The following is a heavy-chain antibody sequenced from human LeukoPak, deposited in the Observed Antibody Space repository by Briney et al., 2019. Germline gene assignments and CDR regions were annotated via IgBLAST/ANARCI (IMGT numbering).Heavy chain of an antibody. CDR3: ARRNSSGWYPDY. CDR1: GGSISSSSYY. CDR2: IYYSGST. Sequence: SETLSLTCTVSGGSISSSSYYWGWIRQPPGKGLEWIGSIYYSGSTYYNPSLKSRVTISVDTSKNQFSLKLSSVTAADTAVYYCARRNSSGWYPDYWGQGTLVTVSS. J-gene: IGHJ4*02. D-gene: IGHD6-19*01. V-gene: IGHV4-39*07.